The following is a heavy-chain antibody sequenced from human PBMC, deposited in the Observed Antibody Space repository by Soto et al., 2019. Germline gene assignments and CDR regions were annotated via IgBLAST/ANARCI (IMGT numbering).Heavy chain of an antibody. CDR1: GDSVSSRFW. J-gene: IGHJ4*02. Sequence: SETLSLTCAVSGDSVSSRFWWSWVRQSPGKGLEWIGEIYHSGSANYNPSLKSRVTMSVDKPKNQFSLKLSSVTAADTAVYYCVRDSGNGWKDYWGQGTLVTVSS. V-gene: IGHV4-4*02. CDR2: IYHSGSA. D-gene: IGHD6-19*01. CDR3: VRDSGNGWKDY.